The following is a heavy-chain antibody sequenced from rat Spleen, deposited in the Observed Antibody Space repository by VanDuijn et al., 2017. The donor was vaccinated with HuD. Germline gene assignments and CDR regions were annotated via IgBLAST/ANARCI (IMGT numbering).Heavy chain of an antibody. D-gene: IGHD1-1*01. J-gene: IGHJ3*01. V-gene: IGHV4-2*01. CDR3: AREQQWGGWFAH. CDR2: INRDSGTI. Sequence: EVKLVESGGGLVQPGRSLKLSCAASGFNFNVYWMAWVRQAPGKGLEWIGEINRDSGTINYTPSLKDKFTISRDNAQNTLYLQMSKLGSEDTAIYYCAREQQWGGWFAHWGQGTLVTVSS. CDR1: GFNFNVYW.